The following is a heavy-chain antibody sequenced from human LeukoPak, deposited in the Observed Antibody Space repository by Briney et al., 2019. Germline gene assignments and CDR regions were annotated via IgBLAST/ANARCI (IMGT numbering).Heavy chain of an antibody. J-gene: IGHJ4*02. V-gene: IGHV4-30-4*08. Sequence: QTSETLSLTCTVSGGSINSGDSYWSWIRQPPGKGLEWIGNIYYSGTTHYSPSLKSRVAMSEDMSKNQFSLRLNSVTAADTAVYYCARVDRGSLDYWGQGTLVTVSS. CDR1: GGSINSGDSY. CDR3: ARVDRGSLDY. CDR2: IYYSGTT. D-gene: IGHD3-10*01.